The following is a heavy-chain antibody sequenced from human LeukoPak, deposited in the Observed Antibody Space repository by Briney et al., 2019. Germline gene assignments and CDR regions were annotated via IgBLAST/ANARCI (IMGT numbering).Heavy chain of an antibody. V-gene: IGHV4-34*01. CDR3: ARGKGGYYYDSSGRRAYYMDV. Sequence: SETLSLTCAVYGGSFSGYYWSWIRQPPGKGLEWIGEINHSGSTNYNPSLKSRVTISVDTSKNQFSLKLSSVTAADTAVYYCARGKGGYYYDSSGRRAYYMDVWAKGPRSPSP. D-gene: IGHD3-22*01. CDR1: GGSFSGYY. CDR2: INHSGST. J-gene: IGHJ6*03.